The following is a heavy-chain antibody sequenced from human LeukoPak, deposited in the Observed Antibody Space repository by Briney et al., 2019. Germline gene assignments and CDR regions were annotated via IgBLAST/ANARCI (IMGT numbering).Heavy chain of an antibody. V-gene: IGHV1-69*13. D-gene: IGHD5-18*01. J-gene: IGHJ4*02. CDR1: GGTFSSYA. Sequence: SVKVSCKXSGGTFSSYAISWVRQAPGQGLERMGGIIPIFGTANYAQKFQGRVTITADESTSTAYMELSSLRSEDTAVYYCARVIGYSYGGGYWGQGTLVTVSS. CDR2: IIPIFGTA. CDR3: ARVIGYSYGGGY.